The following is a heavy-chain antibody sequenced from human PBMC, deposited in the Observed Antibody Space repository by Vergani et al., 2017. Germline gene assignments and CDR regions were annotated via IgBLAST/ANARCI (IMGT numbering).Heavy chain of an antibody. V-gene: IGHV4-61*02. Sequence: QVQLQESGPGLVKPSQTLSLTCSASGVSVSSTAFYWNWIRQPAGKGREWIGRIYGSGNINYNPSLESRATTSRETSKNQFSLKVNSVTAADTAVYYCARGETRTDWLDPWGQGTQVIVSS. CDR1: GVSVSSTAFY. CDR2: IYGSGNI. CDR3: ARGETRTDWLDP. D-gene: IGHD3/OR15-3a*01. J-gene: IGHJ5*02.